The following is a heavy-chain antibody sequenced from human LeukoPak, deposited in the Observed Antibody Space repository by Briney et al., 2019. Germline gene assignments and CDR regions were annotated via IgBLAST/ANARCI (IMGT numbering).Heavy chain of an antibody. D-gene: IGHD3-22*01. Sequence: ASVKLSCKASGYTFSSYYMHWLRQAPGQGLEWMGIVHPCGGSTSYAQKFQGRVTMTRDTATSTVYMEVSSLRSEDTALYYCARITMTTSGWYFDLWVRGSLASVSS. CDR1: GYTFSSYY. J-gene: IGHJ2*01. V-gene: IGHV1-46*01. CDR3: ARITMTTSGWYFDL. CDR2: VHPCGGST.